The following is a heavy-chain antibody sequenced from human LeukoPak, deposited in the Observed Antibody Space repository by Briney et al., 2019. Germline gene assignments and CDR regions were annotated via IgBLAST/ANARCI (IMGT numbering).Heavy chain of an antibody. CDR3: ARHPSHRVFDY. CDR1: GYSISSGYY. J-gene: IGHJ4*02. CDR2: IYQSGST. Sequence: PSETLSLTCAVSGYSISSGYYWGWIRQPPGKGLEWIGSIYQSGSTYYNPSLKSRVTISVDTSKNQFSLKLSSVTAADTAVYYCARHPSHRVFDYWGQGTLVTVSS. V-gene: IGHV4-38-2*01. D-gene: IGHD3-10*01.